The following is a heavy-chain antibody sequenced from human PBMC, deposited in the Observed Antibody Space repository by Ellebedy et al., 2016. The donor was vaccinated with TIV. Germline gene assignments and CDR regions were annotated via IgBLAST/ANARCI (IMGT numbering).Heavy chain of an antibody. D-gene: IGHD5/OR15-5a*01. CDR2: ITTSGSSI. V-gene: IGHV3-48*04. CDR3: ARLAIYDDNDY. CDR1: GFTFSSYA. Sequence: GESLKISXGASGFTFSSYAMSWVRQAPGKGLEWISFITTSGSSISYADSVKGRFTISRDNSKNSLFLQMDSLRADDTAVYYCARLAIYDDNDYWGQGTLVIVSS. J-gene: IGHJ4*02.